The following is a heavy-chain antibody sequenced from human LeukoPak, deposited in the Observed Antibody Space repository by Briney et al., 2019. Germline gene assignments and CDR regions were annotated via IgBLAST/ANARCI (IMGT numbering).Heavy chain of an antibody. J-gene: IGHJ4*02. CDR2: IYYSGSP. V-gene: IGHV4-59*05. Sequence: GSLRLSCSASGFTFSRYAMHWVRQAPGKGLEWIGSIYYSGSPSYNPSLRSRVTISVDTSKNQFSLKLNSVTAADTAVYYCARLYSSGYQPHTTYFDYWGQGTLVTVSS. CDR3: ARLYSSGYQPHTTYFDY. D-gene: IGHD3-22*01. CDR1: GFTFSRYAMH.